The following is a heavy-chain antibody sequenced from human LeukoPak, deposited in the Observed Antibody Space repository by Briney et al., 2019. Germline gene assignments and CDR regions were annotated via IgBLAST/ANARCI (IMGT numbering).Heavy chain of an antibody. Sequence: SEALSLTCTVSGGSISSSSYYWGWIRQPPGKGLEWIATIYYSGSTDYKPSLKSRVTISMDTSKNQFSLKLSYVTAADTAVYYCARAPSGTYWNYFDYWGQGTEVTVSS. V-gene: IGHV4-39*07. CDR2: IYYSGST. CDR3: ARAPSGTYWNYFDY. J-gene: IGHJ4*02. CDR1: GGSISSSSYY. D-gene: IGHD1-26*01.